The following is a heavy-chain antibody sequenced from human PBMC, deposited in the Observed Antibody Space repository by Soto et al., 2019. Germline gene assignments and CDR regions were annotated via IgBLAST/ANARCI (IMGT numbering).Heavy chain of an antibody. V-gene: IGHV3-21*01. J-gene: IGHJ4*02. D-gene: IGHD5-12*01. CDR2: ISSSSSYI. CDR3: ARANGYSGYDSLDY. CDR1: GFIFSRYA. Sequence: EVLLVESGGGLVKPGGSLRLSCESSGFIFSRYAMNWVRQAPGKGLEWVSSISSSSSYIYYKDSVKGRFTISRDNAKNSLFLQMNSLRAEDTALYFCARANGYSGYDSLDYWGQGALVTVSA.